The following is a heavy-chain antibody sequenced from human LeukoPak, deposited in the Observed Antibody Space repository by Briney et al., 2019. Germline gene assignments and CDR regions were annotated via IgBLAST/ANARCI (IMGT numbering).Heavy chain of an antibody. CDR3: ARTAVYCSSSTCRTNFDS. Sequence: GGSLRLSCAASGFTFRNSYMSWVRQAPGKGLEWVAYMNHDGSDQSHVDSVRGRFTISRDNAKNSLYLQMNSLRVEDTAVYYCARTAVYCSSSTCRTNFDSWGQGTLVTVSS. CDR1: GFTFRNSY. D-gene: IGHD2-2*01. V-gene: IGHV3-7*01. J-gene: IGHJ4*02. CDR2: MNHDGSDQ.